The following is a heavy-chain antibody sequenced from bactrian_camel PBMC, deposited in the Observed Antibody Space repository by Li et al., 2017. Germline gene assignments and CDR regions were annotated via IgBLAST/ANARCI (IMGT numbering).Heavy chain of an antibody. CDR3: AAPSPAAWPDLSGPCEYNV. J-gene: IGHJ4*01. CDR2: IGMAKSDT. D-gene: IGHD7*01. CDR1: FSRTC. Sequence: HVQLVESGGGMVQPGGSLRLSCAVPFSRTCLGWFRQAPGKAREGVAGIGMAKSDTYYADSVKGRFTISRDTGKHILYLQMDSLRPEDTAVYSCAAPSPAAWPDLSGPCEYNVWGQGTQVTVS. V-gene: IGHV3S6*01.